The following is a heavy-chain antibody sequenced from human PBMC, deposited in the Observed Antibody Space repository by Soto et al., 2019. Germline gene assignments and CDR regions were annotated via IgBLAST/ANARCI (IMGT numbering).Heavy chain of an antibody. CDR3: ACVRIAAAGWYYYGMDV. V-gene: IGHV4-39*01. J-gene: IGHJ6*02. CDR2: IYYSGST. D-gene: IGHD6-13*01. CDR1: GGSISSSSYY. Sequence: SETLSLTCTVSGGSISSSSYYWGWIRQPPGKGLEWIGSIYYSGSTYYNPSLKSRVTISVDTSKNQFSLKLSSVTAADTAVYYCACVRIAAAGWYYYGMDVWGQVTTVTVSS.